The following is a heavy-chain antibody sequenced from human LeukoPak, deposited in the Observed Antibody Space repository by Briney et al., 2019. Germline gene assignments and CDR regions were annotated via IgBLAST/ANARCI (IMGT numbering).Heavy chain of an antibody. CDR1: GFAFSSYW. CDR3: ARSNQADDY. CDR2: INPGGSST. V-gene: IGHV3-74*01. Sequence: GGSLRLSCAASGFAFSSYWMHWVRQVPGKGLVWVSRINPGGSSTAYADSVKGRFTISRDNAKNTLYLQMNSLRAEDTAVYYCARSNQADDYWGQGTLVTVSS. J-gene: IGHJ4*02. D-gene: IGHD4-11*01.